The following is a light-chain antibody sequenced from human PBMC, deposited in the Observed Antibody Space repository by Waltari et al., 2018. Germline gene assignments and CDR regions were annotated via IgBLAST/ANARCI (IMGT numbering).Light chain of an antibody. CDR3: NSYAGGNTWF. CDR2: DVY. V-gene: IGLV2-14*03. J-gene: IGLJ2*01. Sequence: QAALTQPPSVSGSPGQSVTISCGGTSYDIGTYDFVSWYQQRPGKAPKLLIYDVYKRPSGVSDRFSASKSGNTASLTISGLQLEDESDYYCNSYAGGNTWFFGGGTRLTVL. CDR1: SYDIGTYDF.